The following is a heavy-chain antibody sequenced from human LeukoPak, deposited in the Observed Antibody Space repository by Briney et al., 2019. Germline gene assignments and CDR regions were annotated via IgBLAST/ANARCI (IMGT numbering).Heavy chain of an antibody. V-gene: IGHV3-23*01. CDR3: AKGADIVVVITMGMDV. D-gene: IGHD3-22*01. CDR1: GFTVSSNY. CDR2: ISGSGGST. J-gene: IGHJ6*02. Sequence: GGSLRLSCAASGFTVSSNYMSWVRQAPGKGLEWVSAISGSGGSTYYADSVKGRFTISRDNSKNTLYLQMNSLRAEDTAVYYCAKGADIVVVITMGMDVWGQGTTVTVSS.